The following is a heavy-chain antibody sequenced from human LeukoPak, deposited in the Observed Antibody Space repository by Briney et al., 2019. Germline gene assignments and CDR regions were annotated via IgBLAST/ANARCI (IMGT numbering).Heavy chain of an antibody. CDR2: TSGSGGRT. V-gene: IGHV3-23*01. D-gene: IGHD4-17*01. CDR1: GFTFSSYA. CDR3: AKVRLYGDYPEIDY. Sequence: GASLRLSCVASGFTFSSYAINWVRQAPGKGLEWVSGTSGSGGRTYYADSVKGRFTISRENSKNTLYLQRNSLRAEDTAVYYCAKVRLYGDYPEIDYWGQGTLVAVSS. J-gene: IGHJ4*02.